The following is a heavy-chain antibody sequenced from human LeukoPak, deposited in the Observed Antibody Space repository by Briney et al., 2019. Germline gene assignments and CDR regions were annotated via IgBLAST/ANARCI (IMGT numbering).Heavy chain of an antibody. CDR3: ARAPRGYCSSTSCPDY. CDR1: GYTFTGYY. Sequence: ASVKVSCKASGYTFTGYYMHWVRQAPGQGLEWMGWINPNSGGTNYAPKFQGRVTMTRDTSISTAYMELSRLRSDDTAVYYCARAPRGYCSSTSCPDYWGQGTLVTVSS. J-gene: IGHJ4*02. D-gene: IGHD2-2*01. CDR2: INPNSGGT. V-gene: IGHV1-2*02.